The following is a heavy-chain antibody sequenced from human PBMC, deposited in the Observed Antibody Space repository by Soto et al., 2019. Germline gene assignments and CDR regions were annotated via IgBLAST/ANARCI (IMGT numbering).Heavy chain of an antibody. Sequence: PGGSLRLSCAASGFTFISYGMHWGLQAPGKGLEWVAVISYDGSNKYYADSVKGRFTISRDNSKNTLYLQMNSLRAEDTAVYYCAKGPLSGSYSDLDYWGQGTLVTVSS. D-gene: IGHD1-26*01. CDR3: AKGPLSGSYSDLDY. CDR2: ISYDGSNK. CDR1: GFTFISYG. J-gene: IGHJ4*02. V-gene: IGHV3-30*18.